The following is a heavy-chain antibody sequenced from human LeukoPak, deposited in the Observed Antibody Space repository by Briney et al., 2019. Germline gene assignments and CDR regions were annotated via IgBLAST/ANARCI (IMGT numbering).Heavy chain of an antibody. CDR1: GGSIRSYY. CDR2: IYYSGST. CDR3: ARDRGFYDSSGYYPYYFDY. D-gene: IGHD3-22*01. Sequence: PSGTLSLTCTVSGGSIRSYYWSWIRQPPGKGLEWIGYIYYSGSTNYNPSLKSRVTISVDTSKNQFSLKLSSVTAADTAVYYCARDRGFYDSSGYYPYYFDYWGQGTLVTVSS. V-gene: IGHV4-59*01. J-gene: IGHJ4*02.